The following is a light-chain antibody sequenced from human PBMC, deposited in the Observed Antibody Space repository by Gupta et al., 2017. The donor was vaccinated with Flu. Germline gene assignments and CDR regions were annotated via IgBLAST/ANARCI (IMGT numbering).Light chain of an antibody. CDR1: QSVSFN. V-gene: IGKV3-15*01. J-gene: IGKJ2*01. CDR3: QQYDSWPHS. CDR2: GAS. Sequence: KVMTQSPATLSVSPGETVTLSCRASQSVSFNVAWYQQKPGQAPRLLIYGASTRATGVPARFSGRGSGTGFTLTIDSLQSEDFAVYDCQQYDSWPHSFGQGSKVEIK.